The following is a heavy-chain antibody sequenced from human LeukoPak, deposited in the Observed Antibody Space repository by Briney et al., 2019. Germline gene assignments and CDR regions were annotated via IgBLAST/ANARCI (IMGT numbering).Heavy chain of an antibody. CDR3: ARGGYRAMATKPPDY. CDR2: INPSGGST. Sequence: ASVKVSCKASGYPFSSHGITWVRQAPGQGLEWMGIINPSGGSTSYAQKFQGRVTMTRDTSTSTVYMELSSLRSEDTAVYYCARGGYRAMATKPPDYWGQGTLVTVSS. V-gene: IGHV1-46*01. CDR1: GYPFSSHG. J-gene: IGHJ4*02. D-gene: IGHD5-18*01.